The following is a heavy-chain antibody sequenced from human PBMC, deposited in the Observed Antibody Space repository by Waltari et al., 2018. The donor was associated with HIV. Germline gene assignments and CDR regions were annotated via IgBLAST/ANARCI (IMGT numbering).Heavy chain of an antibody. J-gene: IGHJ4*02. V-gene: IGHV1-2*02. D-gene: IGHD3-3*01. CDR1: GYTFTGYY. CDR3: ARDGITIFGVAAPDY. CDR2: INPNSGGT. Sequence: QVQLVQSGAEVKKPGASVKVSCKASGYTFTGYYMHWVRQAPGQGLEWMGWINPNSGGTNYAQKFQGRVTMTRDTSISTAYMELSRLRSDDTAVYYCARDGITIFGVAAPDYWGQGTLVTVSS.